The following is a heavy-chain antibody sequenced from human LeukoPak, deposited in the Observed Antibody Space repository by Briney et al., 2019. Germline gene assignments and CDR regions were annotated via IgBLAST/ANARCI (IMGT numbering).Heavy chain of an antibody. CDR2: VNHSGST. CDR3: ARGRSARTERWLQLRLDY. D-gene: IGHD5-24*01. CDR1: GGSFSGYY. J-gene: IGHJ4*02. V-gene: IGHV4-34*01. Sequence: SETLSLTCAVYGGSFSGYYWSWIRQPPGKGLEWTGEVNHSGSTNYNPSLKSRVTISVDTSKNQFSLKLSSVTAADTAVYYCARGRSARTERWLQLRLDYWGQGTLVTVSS.